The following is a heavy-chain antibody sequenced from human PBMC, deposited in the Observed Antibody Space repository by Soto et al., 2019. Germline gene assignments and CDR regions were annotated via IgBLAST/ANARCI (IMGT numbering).Heavy chain of an antibody. V-gene: IGHV3-66*01. CDR2: IYSGGST. Sequence: PGGSLRLSCAASGFTVSSNYMSWVRQAPGKGLEWVSVIYSGGSTYYADSVKGRFTISRDNSKNTLYLQMNSLRAEDTAVYYCARSTYCSSTSCSYYYYYMDVWGKGTTVTVSS. CDR3: ARSTYCSSTSCSYYYYYMDV. D-gene: IGHD2-2*01. J-gene: IGHJ6*03. CDR1: GFTVSSNY.